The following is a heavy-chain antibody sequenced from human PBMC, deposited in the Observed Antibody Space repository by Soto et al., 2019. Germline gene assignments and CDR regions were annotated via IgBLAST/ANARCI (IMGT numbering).Heavy chain of an antibody. J-gene: IGHJ4*02. CDR3: ARGTVTTHFDY. V-gene: IGHV4-59*01. D-gene: IGHD4-17*01. CDR2: IYYSGST. Sequence: SETLSLTCTVSGGSISSYYWSWIRQPPGKGLEWIGYIYYSGSTNYNPSLKSRVTISVDTSKNQFSPKLSSVTAADTAVYYCARGTVTTHFDYWGQGTLVTVSS. CDR1: GGSISSYY.